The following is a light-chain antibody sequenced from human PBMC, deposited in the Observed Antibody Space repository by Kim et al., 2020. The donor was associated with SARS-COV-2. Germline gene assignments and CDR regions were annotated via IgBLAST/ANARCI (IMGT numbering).Light chain of an antibody. J-gene: IGKJ1*01. Sequence: VYPGERATLSCRASQSVSINLAWYKQKPGQAPRLLISNAFSRATGVPVRFSGSGSGTDFTLTISSLQSEDFAIYYCQQYDDWPRTFGQGTKVEIK. CDR3: QQYDDWPRT. CDR2: NAF. V-gene: IGKV3-15*01. CDR1: QSVSIN.